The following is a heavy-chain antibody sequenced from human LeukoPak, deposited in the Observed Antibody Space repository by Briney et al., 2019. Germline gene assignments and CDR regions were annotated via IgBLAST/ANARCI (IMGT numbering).Heavy chain of an antibody. CDR3: ARVAPYYDYVWGSPPACFDC. V-gene: IGHV3-74*01. CDR2: INSDGSST. J-gene: IGHJ4*02. Sequence: GGSLRLSCAASGFTFSSYWMHWVRQAPGKGLVWVSRINSDGSSTSYADSVKGRFTISRDNAKNTLYLQMNSLRAEDTAVYYCARVAPYYDYVWGSPPACFDCWGQGTLVTVSS. CDR1: GFTFSSYW. D-gene: IGHD3-16*01.